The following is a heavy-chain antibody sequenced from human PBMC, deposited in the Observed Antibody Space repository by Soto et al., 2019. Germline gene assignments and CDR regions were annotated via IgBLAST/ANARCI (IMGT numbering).Heavy chain of an antibody. CDR3: ARSHDSYSSSSYFDY. Sequence: GGSLRLSCAASGFTFSSYAMHWVRQAPGKGLEWVAVISYDGSNKYYADSVKGRFTISRDNSKNTLYLQMNSLRAEDTAVYYCARSHDSYSSSSYFDYWGQGTLVTVSS. D-gene: IGHD6-13*01. CDR1: GFTFSSYA. V-gene: IGHV3-30*04. J-gene: IGHJ4*02. CDR2: ISYDGSNK.